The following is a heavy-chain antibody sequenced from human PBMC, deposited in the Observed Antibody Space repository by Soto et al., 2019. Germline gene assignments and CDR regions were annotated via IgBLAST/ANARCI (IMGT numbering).Heavy chain of an antibody. D-gene: IGHD2-2*01. J-gene: IGHJ5*02. CDR2: IYHSGST. CDR1: GGSISSGGYS. CDR3: ARVPDR. V-gene: IGHV4-30-2*01. Sequence: QLQLPESCSGLVKPSQTLSLTCAVSGGSISSGGYSWSWIRQPPGKGLEWIGYIYHSGSTYYNPSLTSRVTISVDRSKNQFPLKLSSVTAADTAVYYCARVPDRWGQGTLVTVSS.